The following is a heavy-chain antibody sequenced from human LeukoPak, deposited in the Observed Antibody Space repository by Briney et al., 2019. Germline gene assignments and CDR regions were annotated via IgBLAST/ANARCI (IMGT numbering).Heavy chain of an antibody. CDR1: GGTFNTFA. D-gene: IGHD2-2*01. CDR2: IIPMFGTA. CDR3: ARRCNSASCPFDY. V-gene: IGHV1-69*05. J-gene: IGHJ4*02. Sequence: SVKVSCKASGGTFNTFAISWVRQAPGQGLEWMGGIIPMFGTANYAQKFQGRVTITTDESRSTVYMELSSLRSEDTAVYYCARRCNSASCPFDYWGQGTLVTVSS.